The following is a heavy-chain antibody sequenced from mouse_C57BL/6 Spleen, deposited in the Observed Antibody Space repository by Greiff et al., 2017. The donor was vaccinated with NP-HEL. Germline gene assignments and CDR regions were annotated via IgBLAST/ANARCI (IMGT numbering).Heavy chain of an antibody. CDR3: ARDGSGYFAY. V-gene: IGHV1-81*01. CDR1: GYTFTSYG. D-gene: IGHD3-2*02. J-gene: IGHJ3*01. CDR2: IYPRSGNT. Sequence: QVQLKESGAELARPGASVKLSCKASGYTFTSYGISWVKQRTGQGLEWTGEIYPRSGNTYYNEKFKGKATLTADKSSSTAYMELRSLTSEDSAVYFCARDGSGYFAYWGQGTLVTVSA.